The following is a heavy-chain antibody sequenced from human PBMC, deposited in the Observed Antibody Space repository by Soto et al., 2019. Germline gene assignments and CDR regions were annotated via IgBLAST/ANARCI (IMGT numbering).Heavy chain of an antibody. J-gene: IGHJ4*02. D-gene: IGHD3-22*01. V-gene: IGHV3-23*01. Sequence: GGSRRRSCAASGFTFSSYGMSWVRQAPGKGLEWVSAISGSGGSTYYADSVKGRFTISRDNSKNTLYLQMNSLRAEDTAVYYCAKSIGYDSSGYLVYWGQGTLVTVSA. CDR1: GFTFSSYG. CDR3: AKSIGYDSSGYLVY. CDR2: ISGSGGST.